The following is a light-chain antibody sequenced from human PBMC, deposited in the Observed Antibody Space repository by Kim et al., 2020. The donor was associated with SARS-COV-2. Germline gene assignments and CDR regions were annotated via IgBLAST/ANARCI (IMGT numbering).Light chain of an antibody. J-gene: IGKJ2*01. V-gene: IGKV1-39*01. CDR3: QPSYSTLPYT. CDR2: DAS. CDR1: QSISSY. Sequence: DIQMTQSPSSLSASVGDRVTITCRASQSISSYLNWYQQKPGKAPKLLIYDASSLQSGVPSRFSGSGSGTDFTLTISSLQPEDVANYYCQPSYSTLPYTFRRGTELEI.